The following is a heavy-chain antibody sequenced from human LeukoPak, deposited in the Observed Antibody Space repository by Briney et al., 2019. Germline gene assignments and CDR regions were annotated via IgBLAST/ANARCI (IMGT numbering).Heavy chain of an antibody. Sequence: ASVKVSCKASGGTFISYAISWVRQAPGQGLEWMGGIIPIFGTANYAQKFQGRVTITADESTSTAYMELSSLRSEDTAVYYCRLGGYYDSSGYYADEDYWGQGTLVTVSS. CDR1: GGTFISYA. V-gene: IGHV1-69*13. CDR2: IIPIFGTA. J-gene: IGHJ4*02. D-gene: IGHD3-22*01. CDR3: RLGGYYDSSGYYADEDY.